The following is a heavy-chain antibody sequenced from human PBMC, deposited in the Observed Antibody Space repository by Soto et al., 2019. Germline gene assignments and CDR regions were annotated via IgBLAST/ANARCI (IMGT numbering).Heavy chain of an antibody. D-gene: IGHD1-26*01. CDR2: ITTDKGKT. J-gene: IGHJ4*02. CDR3: STRYPAFEY. V-gene: IGHV1-18*01. Sequence: QVQLVQSGPEVKKPGASVKVSCKTSGYTFTSYGISWVRQAPGQGLEWMGWITTDKGKTTYAQKFQGRVTMTTDTSTGTVYMELRSLGSDGTGVYYCSTRYPAFEYWRQGTLVTVSS. CDR1: GYTFTSYG.